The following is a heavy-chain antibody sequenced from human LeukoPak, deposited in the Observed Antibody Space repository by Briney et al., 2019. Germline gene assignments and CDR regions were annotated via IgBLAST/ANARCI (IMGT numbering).Heavy chain of an antibody. CDR2: ISWNSGSI. Sequence: GRSLRLSCAASGFTFDDYAMHWVRQAPGKGLEWVSGISWNSGSIGYADSVKGRFTISRDNAKNSLYLQMNSLRAGDTALYYCAKDMSYSSSSYPDYWGQGTLVTVSS. V-gene: IGHV3-9*01. CDR3: AKDMSYSSSSYPDY. J-gene: IGHJ4*02. D-gene: IGHD6-6*01. CDR1: GFTFDDYA.